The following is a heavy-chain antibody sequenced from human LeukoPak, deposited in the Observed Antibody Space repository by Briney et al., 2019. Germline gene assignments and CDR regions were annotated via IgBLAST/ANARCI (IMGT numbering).Heavy chain of an antibody. CDR1: GGSFSGYY. Sequence: SETLSLTCAVYGGSFSGYYWGWIRQPLGKGLEWIGSIYHSGSTYYNPSLKSRVTISVDTSKNQFSLKLSSVTAADTAVYYCAWAPRAVVDAFDIWGQGTMVTVSS. J-gene: IGHJ3*02. V-gene: IGHV4-38-2*01. CDR2: IYHSGST. CDR3: AWAPRAVVDAFDI. D-gene: IGHD6-19*01.